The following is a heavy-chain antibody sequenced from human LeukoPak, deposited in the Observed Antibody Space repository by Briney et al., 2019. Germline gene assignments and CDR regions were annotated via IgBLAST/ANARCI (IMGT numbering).Heavy chain of an antibody. CDR3: AKGNDYSNLNWFDP. J-gene: IGHJ5*02. Sequence: GRSLRLSCAASGFTFDDYAMHWVPQAPGKGLEWVSGISWNSGSIGYADSVKGRFTISRDNAKNSLYLQMNSLRAEDTALYYCAKGNDYSNLNWFDPWGQGTLVTVSS. D-gene: IGHD4-11*01. V-gene: IGHV3-9*01. CDR2: ISWNSGSI. CDR1: GFTFDDYA.